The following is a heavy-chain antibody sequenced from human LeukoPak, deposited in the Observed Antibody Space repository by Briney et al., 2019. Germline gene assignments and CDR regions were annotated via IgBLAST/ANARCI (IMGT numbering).Heavy chain of an antibody. J-gene: IGHJ5*02. D-gene: IGHD1-7*01. Sequence: ASVKVSCKASGGTFSSYAISWVRQAPGQGLEWMGRIIPILGIANYAQKFQGRVTITADKSTSTAYMELSSLRSEDTAVYYCAREGGYWNYPAWGQGTLVTVSS. CDR2: IIPILGIA. CDR3: AREGGYWNYPA. CDR1: GGTFSSYA. V-gene: IGHV1-69*04.